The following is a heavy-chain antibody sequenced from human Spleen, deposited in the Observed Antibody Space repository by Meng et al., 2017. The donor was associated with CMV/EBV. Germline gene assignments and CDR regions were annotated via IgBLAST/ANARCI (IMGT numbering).Heavy chain of an antibody. Sequence: GESLKISCKASGFPFRTYWMHWVRQVPGKGLVWVSRINGDGTSTSYADSVKGRFTISRDNAENTLFLQMNSLSAEDTAVYYCARGPSRQAQYTNSFDYWGQGTLVTVSS. V-gene: IGHV3-74*01. CDR3: ARGPSRQAQYTNSFDY. D-gene: IGHD6-13*01. CDR2: INGDGTST. CDR1: GFPFRTYW. J-gene: IGHJ4*02.